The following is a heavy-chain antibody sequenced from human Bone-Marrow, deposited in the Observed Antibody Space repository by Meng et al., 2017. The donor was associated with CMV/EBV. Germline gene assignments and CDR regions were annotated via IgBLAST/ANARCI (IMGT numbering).Heavy chain of an antibody. D-gene: IGHD1-1*01. CDR2: ISTYNGNT. J-gene: IGHJ4*02. CDR1: GYTFINFG. Sequence: ASVKVSCKASGYTFINFGFSWVRQAPGQGLQWMGWISTYNGNTNYAQRLQGRVTLTTDTSTSTAYMELRSLRSDDTAVYYCARDRYNWDFDYWGKG. CDR3: ARDRYNWDFDY. V-gene: IGHV1-18*01.